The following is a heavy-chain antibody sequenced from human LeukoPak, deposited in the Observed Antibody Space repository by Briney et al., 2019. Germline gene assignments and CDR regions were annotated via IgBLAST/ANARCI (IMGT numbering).Heavy chain of an antibody. J-gene: IGHJ4*02. CDR1: GFTFSSYG. V-gene: IGHV3-30*02. D-gene: IGHD3-10*01. CDR3: AKAASMVRGKVADY. CDR2: IRYDGSNK. Sequence: GGSLRLSCAASGFTFSSYGMHWVRQAPGKGLEWVAFIRYDGSNKYYADSVKGRFTNSRDNSKNTLYLQMNSLRAEDTAVYYCAKAASMVRGKVADYWGQGTLVTVSS.